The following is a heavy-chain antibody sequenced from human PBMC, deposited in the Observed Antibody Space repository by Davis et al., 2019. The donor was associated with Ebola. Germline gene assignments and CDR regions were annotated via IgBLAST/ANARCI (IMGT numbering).Heavy chain of an antibody. V-gene: IGHV3-9*01. J-gene: IGHJ3*02. CDR3: AKDMRGATNDAFDI. D-gene: IGHD1-26*01. CDR1: AFSFVVYA. Sequence: PGGSLRLSCAPSAFSFVVYAMHWVRQAPGKGLEWVSGISWNSGSIDYADSVKGRFTISRDNAKNSLYLQMNSLRAEDTALYYCAKDMRGATNDAFDIWGKGKMV. CDR2: ISWNSGSI.